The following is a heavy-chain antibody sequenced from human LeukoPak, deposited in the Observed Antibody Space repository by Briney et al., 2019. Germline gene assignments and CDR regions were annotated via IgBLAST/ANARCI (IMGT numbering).Heavy chain of an antibody. J-gene: IGHJ4*02. CDR3: AKGTRYSSSWLDY. CDR2: ISYDGSNK. V-gene: IGHV3-30*18. D-gene: IGHD6-13*01. CDR1: GFTFSSYG. Sequence: PGRSLRLSCAASGFTFSSYGMHWVRQAPGKGLEWVAVISYDGSNKYYADSVKGRFTISRDNSKNTLYLQMNSLRAEDTAVYYCAKGTRYSSSWLDYWGQRTLVTVSS.